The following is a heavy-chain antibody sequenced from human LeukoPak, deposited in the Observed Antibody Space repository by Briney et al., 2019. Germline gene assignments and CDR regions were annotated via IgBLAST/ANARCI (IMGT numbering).Heavy chain of an antibody. CDR1: GFTVSSNY. J-gene: IGHJ4*02. Sequence: PGGSLRLSGAASGFTVSSNYMSWVRQAPGKGLEWVSVIYSGGSTYYADSVKGRFTISRDKSNNTLYLQMNSLRAEDTAVYYCARTYYYDSSGYYPFDYWGQGTLVTVSS. CDR2: IYSGGST. V-gene: IGHV3-53*01. D-gene: IGHD3-22*01. CDR3: ARTYYYDSSGYYPFDY.